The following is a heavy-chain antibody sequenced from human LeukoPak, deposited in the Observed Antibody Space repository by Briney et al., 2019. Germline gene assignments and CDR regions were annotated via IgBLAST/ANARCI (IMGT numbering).Heavy chain of an antibody. CDR3: ARFYCGGDCYYYFDN. J-gene: IGHJ4*02. CDR1: GGTFSSCA. D-gene: IGHD2-21*02. V-gene: IGHV1-2*02. CDR2: INPNSGGT. Sequence: ASVKVSCKASGGTFSSCAISWVRQAPGQGLEWMGWINPNSGGTNYAQKFQGRVTMTRDTSISTAYMELSRLRSDDTAVYYCARFYCGGDCYYYFDNGGEETRVPVSS.